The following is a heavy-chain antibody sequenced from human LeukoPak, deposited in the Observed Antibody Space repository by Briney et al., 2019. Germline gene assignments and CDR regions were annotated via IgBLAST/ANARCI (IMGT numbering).Heavy chain of an antibody. CDR2: MNTNSGYT. Sequence: GASVKVSCKASGYTFTNYDINWVRQAPGQGLEWMGWMNTNSGYTGYAQKFQGRVTITRNTSISTAYMELSSLRSDDTAVYYCARAVTRRNWFDPWGQGTLVTVSS. J-gene: IGHJ5*02. V-gene: IGHV1-8*03. D-gene: IGHD4-17*01. CDR3: ARAVTRRNWFDP. CDR1: GYTFTNYD.